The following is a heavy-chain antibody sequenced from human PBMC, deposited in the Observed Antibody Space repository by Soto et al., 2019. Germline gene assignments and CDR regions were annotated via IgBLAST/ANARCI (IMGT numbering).Heavy chain of an antibody. D-gene: IGHD2-21*02. J-gene: IGHJ4*02. V-gene: IGHV3-74*01. CDR1: GFTFNNFW. CDR3: VRDSR. CDR2: INSDGTTT. Sequence: EVQLVESGGGLVQPGGSLRLSCAASGFTFNNFWMYWVRQTPEKGLVWVSGINSDGTTTIYADSVKGRFTISRDNAKNTLYLQMNSLTVDDTAIYYCVRDSRWGQGTLVTVSS.